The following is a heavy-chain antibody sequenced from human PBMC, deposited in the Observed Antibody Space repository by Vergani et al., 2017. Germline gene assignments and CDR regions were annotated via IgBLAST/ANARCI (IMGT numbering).Heavy chain of an antibody. V-gene: IGHV1-69*01. Sequence: QVQLVQSGAEVKKPGSSVKVSCKASGGTFSSYAISWVRQAPGQGLEWMGGIIPIFVTANYAQKFQGRVTITADESTSTAYMELSSLRSEDTAVYYCARDSEYSSKNYYYYYMDVWGKGTTVTVSS. D-gene: IGHD6-6*01. J-gene: IGHJ6*03. CDR2: IIPIFVTA. CDR1: GGTFSSYA. CDR3: ARDSEYSSKNYYYYYMDV.